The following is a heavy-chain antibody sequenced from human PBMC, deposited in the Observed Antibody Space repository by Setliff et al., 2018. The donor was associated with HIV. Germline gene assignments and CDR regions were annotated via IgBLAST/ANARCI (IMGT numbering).Heavy chain of an antibody. V-gene: IGHV4-59*01. CDR3: ASLFHDTSAPWLYYFDY. Sequence: SETLSLTCSVSGGSFSGYYWSWIRQPPGKGLEWIGYIYIYNSGSTNYNPSLTSRVTISVDTSRNQFSLTLTSVTAADTAIYYCASLFHDTSAPWLYYFDYWGQGTLVTVSS. J-gene: IGHJ4*02. CDR2: IYIYNSGST. CDR1: GGSFSGYY. D-gene: IGHD3-22*01.